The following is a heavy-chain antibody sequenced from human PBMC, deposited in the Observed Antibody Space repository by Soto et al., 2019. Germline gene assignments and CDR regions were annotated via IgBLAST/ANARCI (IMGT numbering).Heavy chain of an antibody. CDR2: IRAYNGNT. CDR3: AREGVSSGGSNWFDP. CDR1: GYTFTSYG. D-gene: IGHD2-15*01. Sequence: ASVKVSCKASGYTFTSYGISWVRQAPGQGLEWMGWIRAYNGNTNYAQKLQGRVTMTTDTSTSTAYMELRSLRSDDTAVYYCAREGVSSGGSNWFDPWGQGTLVTVSS. J-gene: IGHJ5*02. V-gene: IGHV1-18*01.